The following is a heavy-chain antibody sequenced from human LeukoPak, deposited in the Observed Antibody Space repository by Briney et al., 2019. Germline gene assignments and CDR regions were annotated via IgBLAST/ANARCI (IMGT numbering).Heavy chain of an antibody. Sequence: PGGSLRLSCAASGFTFSSYWMSWVRQAPGKGLEWVANIKQDGSEKYYVDSVKGRFTISRDNAKNSLYLQMNSLRAEDTAVYYCARARDGSGYYSYYFDYWGQGTLVTVSS. CDR3: ARARDGSGYYSYYFDY. CDR2: IKQDGSEK. J-gene: IGHJ4*02. D-gene: IGHD3-22*01. CDR1: GFTFSSYW. V-gene: IGHV3-7*01.